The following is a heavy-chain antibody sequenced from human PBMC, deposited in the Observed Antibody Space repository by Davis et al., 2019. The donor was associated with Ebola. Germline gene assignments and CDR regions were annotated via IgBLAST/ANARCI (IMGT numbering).Heavy chain of an antibody. CDR3: ARIGSYGYYFDY. D-gene: IGHD5-18*01. CDR1: GGTFSSYA. CDR2: INPNSGGT. Sequence: ASVKVSCNASGGTFSSYAISWVRQAPGQGLEWMGWINPNSGGTNYAQKFQGRVTMTRDTSISTAYMELSRLRSDDTAVYYCARIGSYGYYFDYWGQGTLVTVSS. J-gene: IGHJ4*02. V-gene: IGHV1-2*02.